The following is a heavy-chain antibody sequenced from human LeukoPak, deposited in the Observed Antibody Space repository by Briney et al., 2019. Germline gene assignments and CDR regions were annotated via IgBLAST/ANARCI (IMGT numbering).Heavy chain of an antibody. V-gene: IGHV4-39*01. CDR3: ARQLGYCSSTSCYADKVDY. CDR2: IYYSGGT. D-gene: IGHD2-2*01. CDR1: GGSTSSSSYY. J-gene: IGHJ4*02. Sequence: KSSETLSLTCTVSGGSTSSSSYYWGWIRQPPGKGLEWIGSIYYSGGTYYNPSLKSRVTISVDTSKNQFSLKLSSVTAADTAVYYCARQLGYCSSTSCYADKVDYWGQGTLVTVSS.